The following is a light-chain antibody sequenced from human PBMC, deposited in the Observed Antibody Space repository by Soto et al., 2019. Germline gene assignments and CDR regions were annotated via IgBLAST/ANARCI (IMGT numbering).Light chain of an antibody. J-gene: IGKJ5*01. CDR3: QQRSNWPPIT. Sequence: EIVMTQSPGTLSLSPGERTTLSCRASQSVSSNFLDWYQQKPGQAPRLLIYDASNRATGIPARFSGSGSGTDFTLTISSLEPEDFAVYYCQQRSNWPPITFGQGTRLEIK. CDR2: DAS. CDR1: QSVSSN. V-gene: IGKV3-11*01.